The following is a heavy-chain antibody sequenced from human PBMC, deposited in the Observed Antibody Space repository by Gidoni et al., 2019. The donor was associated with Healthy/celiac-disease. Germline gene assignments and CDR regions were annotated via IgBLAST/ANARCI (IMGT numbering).Heavy chain of an antibody. V-gene: IGHV3-21*01. Sequence: EVQLVESGGGLVKAGGSLRLSCAASGFTFRSFNMNWVRQAPGKGLEWVSSISSSSSYIYYADSVKGRFTISRDNAKNSLYLQMNSLRAEDTAVYYCARESLMRVRGLPIGAFDIWGQGTMVTVSS. J-gene: IGHJ3*02. D-gene: IGHD3-10*01. CDR3: ARESLMRVRGLPIGAFDI. CDR2: ISSSSSYI. CDR1: GFTFRSFN.